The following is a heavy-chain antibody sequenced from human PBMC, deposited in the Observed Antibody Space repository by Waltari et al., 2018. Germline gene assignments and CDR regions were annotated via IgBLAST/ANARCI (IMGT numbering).Heavy chain of an antibody. D-gene: IGHD3-16*01. CDR1: GFTFSGYS. Sequence: EVQLVESGGGLVKPGGSLRLSCEASGFTFSGYSMNWVRQPPGKGLEWVSSISGESRFIYYADSVNGRFTISSDDAKNSLYLQMNSLRVEDTAVYYCARDRRGYFDYWGPGTLVSVSS. J-gene: IGHJ4*02. CDR3: ARDRRGYFDY. CDR2: ISGESRFI. V-gene: IGHV3-21*01.